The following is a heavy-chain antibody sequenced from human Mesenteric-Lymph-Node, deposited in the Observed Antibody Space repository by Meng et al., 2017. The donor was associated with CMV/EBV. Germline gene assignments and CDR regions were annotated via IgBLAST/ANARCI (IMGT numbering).Heavy chain of an antibody. Sequence: VHVVGSGGGLVQPGGSLRLSCAASGFNVRDKYMSWVRQAPGKGLEWVCIIYRGDNTYYIDSVKDRFTVSRDNSKNTMYLQMNSLRVEDTAVYYCTGDSVSNPNLDYWGQGTLVTVSS. CDR2: IYRGDNT. V-gene: IGHV3-66*01. CDR3: TGDSVSNPNLDY. D-gene: IGHD3-10*01. J-gene: IGHJ4*02. CDR1: GFNVRDKY.